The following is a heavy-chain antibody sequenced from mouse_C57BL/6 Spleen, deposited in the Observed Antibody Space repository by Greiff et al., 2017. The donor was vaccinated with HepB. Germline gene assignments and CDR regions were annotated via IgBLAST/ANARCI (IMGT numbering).Heavy chain of an antibody. CDR1: GYTFTSYW. D-gene: IGHD1-1*01. Sequence: QVHVKQSGAELVKPGASVKLSCKASGYTFTSYWMQWVKQRPGQGLEWIGEIDPSDSYTNYNQKFKGKATLTVDTSSSTAYMQLSSLTSEDSAVYYWARNRGRSHFNYWGQGTTLTVSS. V-gene: IGHV1-50*01. CDR2: IDPSDSYT. CDR3: ARNRGRSHFNY. J-gene: IGHJ2*01.